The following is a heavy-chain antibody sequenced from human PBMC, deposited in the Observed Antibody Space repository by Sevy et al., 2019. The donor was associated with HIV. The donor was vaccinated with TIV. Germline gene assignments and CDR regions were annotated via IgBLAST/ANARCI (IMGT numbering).Heavy chain of an antibody. J-gene: IGHJ4*02. D-gene: IGHD1-26*01. CDR1: GFTFSSYG. CDR3: AKEVGGADRANDY. CDR2: IRYDGSNK. Sequence: GGSLRLSCAASGFTFSSYGMHWVRQAPGKGLEWVAFIRYDGSNKYYADSVNGRFTISRDNSKNTLYLQMNSLRAEDTAVYYCAKEVGGADRANDYWGQGTLVTVSS. V-gene: IGHV3-30*02.